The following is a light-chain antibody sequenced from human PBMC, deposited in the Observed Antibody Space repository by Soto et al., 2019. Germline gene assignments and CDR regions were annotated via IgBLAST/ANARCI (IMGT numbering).Light chain of an antibody. J-gene: IGLJ1*01. CDR3: ASFRXGTIRV. V-gene: IGLV2-14*01. CDR1: RSDICDYNF. Sequence: QSSLSQPASVSGSPVQSVTISCTGPRSDICDYNFISWYQHSRGKAPRLLIYEVNNRPAGFSKRFAGSKAGNTASLTISGLLDEDEADHCCASFRXGTIRVFGSGTXVXV. CDR2: EVN.